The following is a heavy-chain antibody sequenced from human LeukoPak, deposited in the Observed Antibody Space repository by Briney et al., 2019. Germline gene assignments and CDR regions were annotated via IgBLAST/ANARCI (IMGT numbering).Heavy chain of an antibody. CDR1: GFTFSTYS. Sequence: PGGSLRLSCAASGFTFSTYSMNWVRQAPGKGLEWVSSITSSSSYIYYVDSVKGRFTISRDNAKNSLYLQMNSLKTEDTAVYYCTRDSGLTGPLDAFDIWGQGTMVTVSS. D-gene: IGHD3-9*01. V-gene: IGHV3-21*03. J-gene: IGHJ3*02. CDR2: ITSSSSYI. CDR3: TRDSGLTGPLDAFDI.